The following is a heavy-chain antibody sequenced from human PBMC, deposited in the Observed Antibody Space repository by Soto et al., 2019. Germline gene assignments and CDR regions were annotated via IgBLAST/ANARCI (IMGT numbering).Heavy chain of an antibody. CDR2: FDPEDGET. V-gene: IGHV1-24*01. D-gene: IGHD6-13*01. CDR3: ATDRGTAAAGRGYYYYYGMDV. CDR1: GYTLTELS. J-gene: IGHJ6*02. Sequence: ASVKVSCKVSGYTLTELSMHWVRQAPGKGLEWMGGFDPEDGETIYAQKFQGRVTMTEDTSTDTAYMELSSLRSEDTAVYYCATDRGTAAAGRGYYYYYGMDVWGQGTTVTVSS.